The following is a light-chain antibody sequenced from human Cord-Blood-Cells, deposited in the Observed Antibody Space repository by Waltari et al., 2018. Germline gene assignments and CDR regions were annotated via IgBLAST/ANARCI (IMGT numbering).Light chain of an antibody. J-gene: IGLJ3*02. Sequence: QSALTQPASGSGSPGQSITISCTGTSSDVGSYNLVSWYQQHPGKAPKLMIYEGSKRPSVVSNRFSGSKSGNTASLTISGLQAEDEADYYCCSYAGSSTWVFGGGTKLTVL. CDR2: EGS. V-gene: IGLV2-23*01. CDR1: SSDVGSYNL. CDR3: CSYAGSSTWV.